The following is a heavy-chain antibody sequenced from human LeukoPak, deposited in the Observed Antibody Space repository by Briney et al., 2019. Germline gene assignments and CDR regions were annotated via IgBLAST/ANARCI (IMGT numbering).Heavy chain of an antibody. D-gene: IGHD6-13*01. Sequence: RASVKVSCKASGYTFTSYYMHWVRQAPGQGLEWMGIINPSGGSTSYAQKFQGRVTMTRDTSISTAYMELSRLRSDDTAVYYCARWGGSVSSSWYDNWFDPWGQGTLVTVSS. V-gene: IGHV1-46*01. J-gene: IGHJ5*02. CDR3: ARWGGSVSSSWYDNWFDP. CDR2: INPSGGST. CDR1: GYTFTSYY.